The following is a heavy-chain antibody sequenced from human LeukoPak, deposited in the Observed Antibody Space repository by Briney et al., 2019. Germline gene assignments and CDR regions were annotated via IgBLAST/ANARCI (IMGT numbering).Heavy chain of an antibody. CDR3: ARDQLRTGAFDI. V-gene: IGHV3-48*03. J-gene: IGHJ3*02. CDR1: GFTFSSYE. CDR2: ISSSGSTI. D-gene: IGHD4-17*01. Sequence: GGSLRLSCAASGFTFSSYEMNWVRQAPGKGLEWVSYISSSGSTIYFADSMKGRFTISRDNARDSLYLQMSSLRAEDTAVDYCARDQLRTGAFDIWGQGTMVTVSS.